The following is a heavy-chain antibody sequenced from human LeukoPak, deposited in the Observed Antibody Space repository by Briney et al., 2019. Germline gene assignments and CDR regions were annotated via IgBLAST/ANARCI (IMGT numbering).Heavy chain of an antibody. CDR1: PDSISSTNYY. Sequence: SENLSLTCSVSPDSISSTNYYWAWLRQPPGKGLEWIGCVYYTGSTYYSPSLKSRVIISVDTSKNQFSLILSSVTAADTAVYYCARRLSKDWFDPWGQGTLVTVSS. CDR2: VYYTGST. J-gene: IGHJ5*02. CDR3: ARRLSKDWFDP. D-gene: IGHD2-2*01. V-gene: IGHV4-39*07.